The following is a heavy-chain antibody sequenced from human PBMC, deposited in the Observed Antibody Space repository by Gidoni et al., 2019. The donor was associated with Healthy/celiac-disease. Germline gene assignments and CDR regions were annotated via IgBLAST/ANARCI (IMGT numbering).Heavy chain of an antibody. Sequence: QLQLQESGSGLVKPSQTLSLTCAVSGGSISRGGYSWSWIRQPPGKGLEWIGYIYHSGSTYYNPSLKSRVTISVDRSKNQFSLKLSSVTAADTAVYYCARASESGYYYYYGMDVWGQGTTVTVSS. J-gene: IGHJ6*02. CDR1: GGSISRGGYS. D-gene: IGHD3-3*01. V-gene: IGHV4-30-2*01. CDR3: ARASESGYYYYYGMDV. CDR2: IYHSGST.